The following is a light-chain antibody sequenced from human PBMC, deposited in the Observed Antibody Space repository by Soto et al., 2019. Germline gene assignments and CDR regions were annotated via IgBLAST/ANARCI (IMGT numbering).Light chain of an antibody. J-gene: IGKJ1*01. CDR3: QQYGSSLTWT. CDR1: QSVSSSY. Sequence: NVLTQSPGPPSLFSGGRTTPSLRARQSVSSSYLAWYQQKPGQAPRLLIYGASSRATGIPDRFSGSGSGTDFTLTISRLEPEDFAVYYCQQYGSSLTWTFGQGTKVDIK. CDR2: GAS. V-gene: IGKV3-20*01.